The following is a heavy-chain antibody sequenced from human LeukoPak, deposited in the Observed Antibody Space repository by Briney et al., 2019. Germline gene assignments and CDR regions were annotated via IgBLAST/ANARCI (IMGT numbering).Heavy chain of an antibody. D-gene: IGHD2-2*01. V-gene: IGHV3-21*01. CDR2: ISSSSSYI. CDR1: GFTFSSYS. J-gene: IGHJ4*02. Sequence: GGSLRLSCAASGFTFSSYSMNWVRQAPGKGLEWVSSISSSSSYIYYADSVKGRFTISRDNAKNSLYLQMNSLRAEDTAVYYCARGGLDVPRFDYWGQGTLVTVSS. CDR3: ARGGLDVPRFDY.